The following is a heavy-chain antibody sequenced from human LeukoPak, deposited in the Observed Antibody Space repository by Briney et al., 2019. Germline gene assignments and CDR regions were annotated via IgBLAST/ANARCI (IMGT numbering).Heavy chain of an antibody. D-gene: IGHD3-3*02. CDR1: DGSISSFC. V-gene: IGHV4-4*07. J-gene: IGHJ6*03. CDR2: IHTSGST. CDR3: AREASRVLVSGHYYYYMDV. Sequence: SETLSLTCSVSDGSISSFCWSWIRQPAGKGLEWIGRIHTSGSTDYNPSLKSRVTMSVDTSKNQFSLKLSSVTAADTAVYYCAREASRVLVSGHYYYYMDVWGKGTTVTVSS.